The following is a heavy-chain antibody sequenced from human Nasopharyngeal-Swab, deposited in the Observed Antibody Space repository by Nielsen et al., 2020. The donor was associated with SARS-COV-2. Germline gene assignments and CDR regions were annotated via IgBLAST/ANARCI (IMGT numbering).Heavy chain of an antibody. CDR3: ARVNYSGYDYWFDP. D-gene: IGHD5-12*01. CDR1: GYSFTSYG. CDR2: INPNSGGT. V-gene: IGHV1-2*04. J-gene: IGHJ5*02. Sequence: ASVKVSCKVSGYSFTSYGISWVRQAPGQGLEWMGWINPNSGGTNYAQKFQGWVTMTRDTSISTAYMELSRLRSDDTAVYYCARVNYSGYDYWFDPWGQGTLVTVSS.